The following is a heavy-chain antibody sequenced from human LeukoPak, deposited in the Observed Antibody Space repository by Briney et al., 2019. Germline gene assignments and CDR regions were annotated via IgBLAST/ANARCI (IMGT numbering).Heavy chain of an antibody. Sequence: PSETLSLTXTVSGGSISSYYWSWIRQPPGKGLEWIGYIYYSGSTNYNPSLKRRVTISVDTSKNQFSLKLSSVTAADTAVYYCARVGGYSYGPQYYYYYYYYMDVWGKGTTVTVSS. V-gene: IGHV4-59*01. CDR3: ARVGGYSYGPQYYYYYYYYMDV. CDR2: IYYSGST. D-gene: IGHD5-18*01. CDR1: GGSISSYY. J-gene: IGHJ6*03.